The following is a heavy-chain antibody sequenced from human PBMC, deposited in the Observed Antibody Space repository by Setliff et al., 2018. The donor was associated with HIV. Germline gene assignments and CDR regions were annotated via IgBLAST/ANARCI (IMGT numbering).Heavy chain of an antibody. CDR2: IYHSGST. V-gene: IGHV4-30-2*01. Sequence: PSETLSLTCAVSGGSISSGGYSWSWIRQPPGKGLEWIGYIYHSGSTYYNPSLKSRVTISVDRSKNQFSLKLSSVTAADTAVYYCARVGGYYYGSGSYYFDYWGQGTLVTVSS. D-gene: IGHD3-10*01. J-gene: IGHJ4*02. CDR3: ARVGGYYYGSGSYYFDY. CDR1: GGSISSGGYS.